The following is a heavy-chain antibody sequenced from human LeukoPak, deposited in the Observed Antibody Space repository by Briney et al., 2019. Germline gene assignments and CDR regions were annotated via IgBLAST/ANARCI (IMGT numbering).Heavy chain of an antibody. CDR2: TRNKANSYTT. V-gene: IGHV3-72*01. CDR3: ARVGFRTTGDY. D-gene: IGHD1/OR15-1a*01. J-gene: IGHJ4*02. CDR1: GFTFSDYY. Sequence: PGGSLRLSCAVSGFTFSDYYIDWVRQAPGKGLEWVGRTRNKANSYTTEYAASVKGRFTISRDDSKNSLYLQMNSLKIEDTAVYYCARVGFRTTGDYWGQGTLVTVSS.